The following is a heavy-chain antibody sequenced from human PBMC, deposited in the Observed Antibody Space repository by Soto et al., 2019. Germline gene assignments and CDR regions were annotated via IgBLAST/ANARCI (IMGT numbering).Heavy chain of an antibody. CDR1: GFTFSSYG. D-gene: IGHD1-26*01. Sequence: QVQLVESGGGVVQPGRSLRLSCAASGFTFSSYGMHWVRQAPGKGLEWVAVISYDGSNKYYADSVKGRFTISRDNSKNTLYLQMNSLRAEDTAVYYCAKDHDRTPPTVVKWGIFDYWGQGTLVTVSS. V-gene: IGHV3-30*18. CDR3: AKDHDRTPPTVVKWGIFDY. CDR2: ISYDGSNK. J-gene: IGHJ4*02.